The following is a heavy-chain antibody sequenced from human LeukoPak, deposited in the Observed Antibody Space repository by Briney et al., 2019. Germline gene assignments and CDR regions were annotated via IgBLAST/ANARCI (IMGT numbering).Heavy chain of an antibody. V-gene: IGHV3-23*01. CDR3: AKGLYGSGGSPDF. J-gene: IGHJ4*02. D-gene: IGHD3-10*01. CDR1: GFTFRNYA. Sequence: PGGSLRLSCAAPGFTFRNYAMTWVRQAPGKGLEWVSGINDSGSSTYYADSVKGRLTISRDNAKNTVYLQMNSLRVEDTAVYYCAKGLYGSGGSPDFWGQGTLVTVSS. CDR2: INDSGSST.